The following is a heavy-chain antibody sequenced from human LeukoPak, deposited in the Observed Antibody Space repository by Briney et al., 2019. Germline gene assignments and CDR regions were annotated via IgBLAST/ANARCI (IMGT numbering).Heavy chain of an antibody. J-gene: IGHJ3*02. CDR1: GDSVSSNSAA. CDR2: TYYRSKWYN. Sequence: SQTLSLTCAISGDSVSSNSAAWNWIRQSPSRGLEWLGRTYYRSKWYNDYAVSVKSRITINPDTSKNQFSLQLNSVTPEDTAVYYCARGGTSIFGTLDAFDIWGQGTMVTVSS. D-gene: IGHD3-3*01. CDR3: ARGGTSIFGTLDAFDI. V-gene: IGHV6-1*01.